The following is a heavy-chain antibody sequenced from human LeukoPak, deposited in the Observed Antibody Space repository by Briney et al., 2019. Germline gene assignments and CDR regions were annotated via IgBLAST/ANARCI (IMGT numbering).Heavy chain of an antibody. CDR2: ISRSGST. CDR1: GDSISTNNW. CDR3: ASRSDFTGEPY. Sequence: PSETLSLTCTVSGDSISTNNWWTWVRQPPGKGLEWIGEISRSGSTNYNPSLKSRVTISLDKSNNQFSVTLTSVTPADTVVYYCASRSDFTGEPYWGLGTLVTVSS. V-gene: IGHV4-4*02. D-gene: IGHD1-14*01. J-gene: IGHJ4*02.